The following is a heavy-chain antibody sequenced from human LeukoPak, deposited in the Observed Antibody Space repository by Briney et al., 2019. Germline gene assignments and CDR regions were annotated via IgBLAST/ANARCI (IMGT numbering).Heavy chain of an antibody. CDR1: GFTFSSYR. J-gene: IGHJ4*02. CDR2: MNSSDTTI. Sequence: PGGSLRLSCAASGFTFSSYRMNWVRQAPGKGLEWVSYMNSSDTTIYNADSVKGRFTISRDNAKNSQYLQMSSLRDEDTAVYYCARRPTGDPKFDYWGQGTLVTVSS. V-gene: IGHV3-48*02. D-gene: IGHD7-27*01. CDR3: ARRPTGDPKFDY.